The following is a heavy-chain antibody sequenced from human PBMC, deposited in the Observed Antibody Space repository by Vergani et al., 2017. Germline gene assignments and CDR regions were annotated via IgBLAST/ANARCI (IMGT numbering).Heavy chain of an antibody. J-gene: IGHJ6*02. V-gene: IGHV4-61*02. CDR2: VYGTGRV. CDR3: ARVMYRDEASTGYRLEGMDI. Sequence: QVQLQESGPGLVKSSQTLSLTCSVSGGSISRDSYYWSWIRQTAGKGLEWIGRVYGTGRVEYIPSLNSRVTMSVDTSKNQFSLKLRSVTAADTAVYFCARVMYRDEASTGYRLEGMDIWGQGTTVTISS. CDR1: GGSISRDSYY. D-gene: IGHD3-9*01.